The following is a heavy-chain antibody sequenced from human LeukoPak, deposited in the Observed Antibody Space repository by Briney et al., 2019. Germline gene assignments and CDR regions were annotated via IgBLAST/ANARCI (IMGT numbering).Heavy chain of an antibody. D-gene: IGHD6-13*01. V-gene: IGHV4-34*01. CDR1: GGSFSGYY. CDR3: GREVVAAAGTVDY. Sequence: SETLSLTCAVYGGSFSGYYWTWLRQSPGKGLDWIGEINHSGSIAYNPSLKGRFIIAVDTSKNQFSLKLSSVTAADTAVYYCGREVVAAAGTVDYWGQGTLVTVSS. CDR2: INHSGSI. J-gene: IGHJ4*02.